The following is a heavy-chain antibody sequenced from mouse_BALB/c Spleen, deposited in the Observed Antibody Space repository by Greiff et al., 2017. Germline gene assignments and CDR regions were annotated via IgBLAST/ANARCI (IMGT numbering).Heavy chain of an antibody. D-gene: IGHD1-1*01. CDR2: IDPENGDT. Sequence: EVQLQQSGAELVRSGASVKLSCTASGFNIKDYYMHWVKQRPGQGLEWIGWIDPENGDTEYAPKFQGKATMTADTSSNTAYLQLSSLTSEDTAVYYCNAWEYYGSSFNAMDYWGQGTSVTVSA. V-gene: IGHV14-4*02. J-gene: IGHJ4*01. CDR1: GFNIKDYY. CDR3: NAWEYYGSSFNAMDY.